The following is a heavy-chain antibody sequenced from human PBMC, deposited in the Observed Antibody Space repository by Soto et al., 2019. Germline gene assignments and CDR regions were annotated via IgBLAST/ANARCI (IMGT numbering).Heavy chain of an antibody. D-gene: IGHD6-19*01. J-gene: IGHJ4*02. CDR3: ARDLGCAFDG. CDR2: ISGGGRPI. Sequence: EVQLVESGGGSVQPGGSLRLSCAASGFTFSTFSMNWVRQAPGRGLEWISYISGGGRPISYADSVKGRFTISRDNAKNSLYLQMDSLTDEDTAVYYCARDLGCAFDGWGQGTLVTVSS. CDR1: GFTFSTFS. V-gene: IGHV3-48*02.